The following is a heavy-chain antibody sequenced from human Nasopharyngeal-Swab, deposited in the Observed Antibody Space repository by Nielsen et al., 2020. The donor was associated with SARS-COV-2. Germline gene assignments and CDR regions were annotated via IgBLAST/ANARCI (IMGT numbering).Heavy chain of an antibody. CDR1: GFTFTSPA. Sequence: SVKVSCKASGFTFTSPAVQWVRQARGQRLEWIGWIVVGSGNTNYAQKFQERVTITRDMSTSTAYMELSSLRSEDTAVYYCAGGDGMTPDYWGQGTLVTVSS. J-gene: IGHJ4*02. D-gene: IGHD1-14*01. CDR3: AGGDGMTPDY. CDR2: IVVGSGNT. V-gene: IGHV1-58*01.